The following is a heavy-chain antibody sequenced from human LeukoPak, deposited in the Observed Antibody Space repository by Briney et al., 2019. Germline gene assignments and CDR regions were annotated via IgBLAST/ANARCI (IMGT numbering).Heavy chain of an antibody. J-gene: IGHJ4*02. Sequence: GRSLRLSCAASGFTFSSYGMHWVRQAPGKGLEWVAVIWYDGSNKYYADSVKGRFTISRDNPKNTLYVQMNSLRAEDTAVYYCARGRGADYGGNSGYFDYWGQGTLVTVSS. CDR2: IWYDGSNK. D-gene: IGHD4-23*01. V-gene: IGHV3-33*01. CDR3: ARGRGADYGGNSGYFDY. CDR1: GFTFSSYG.